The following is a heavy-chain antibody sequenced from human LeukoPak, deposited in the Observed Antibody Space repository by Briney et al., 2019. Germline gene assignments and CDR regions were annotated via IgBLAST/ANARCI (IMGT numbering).Heavy chain of an antibody. Sequence: PGRSLRLSCAASGFTFSSYGVHWVRQAPGKGLEWVAVISFDGINKYYADSVKGRFTISRDNSKNTLYLQMNSLRAGDTAVYYCARETSSFDYWGQGTLVTVSS. CDR3: ARETSSFDY. D-gene: IGHD2-2*01. CDR1: GFTFSSYG. CDR2: ISFDGINK. J-gene: IGHJ4*02. V-gene: IGHV3-30*03.